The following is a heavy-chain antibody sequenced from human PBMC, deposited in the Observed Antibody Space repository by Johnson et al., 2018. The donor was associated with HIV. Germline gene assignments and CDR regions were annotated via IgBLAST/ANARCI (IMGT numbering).Heavy chain of an antibody. V-gene: IGHV3-66*01. CDR3: ARAHYGSSSYLLKGGAFDI. Sequence: VQLVVSGGGLVQPGGSLILSCAASGFTVSSHYMIWVRQAPGKALACVSLTHSGASTYYADSVKVRFTISRDNSKNTLYLQMNSRRAEDTAVYYCARAHYGSSSYLLKGGAFDIWGQGTMVTVSS. D-gene: IGHD3-22*01. CDR1: GFTVSSHY. J-gene: IGHJ3*02. CDR2: THSGAST.